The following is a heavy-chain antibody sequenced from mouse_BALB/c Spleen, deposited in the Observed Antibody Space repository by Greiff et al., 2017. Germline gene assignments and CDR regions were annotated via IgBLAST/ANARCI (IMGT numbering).Heavy chain of an antibody. J-gene: IGHJ2*01. Sequence: EVQRVESGPGLVKPSQSLSLTCSVTGYSITSGYYWNWIRQFPGNKLEWMGYISYDGSNNYNPSLKNRISITRDTSKNQFFLKLNSVTTEDTATYDCARDPWHYVDYWGQGTTLTVSS. V-gene: IGHV3-6*02. CDR2: ISYDGSN. CDR3: ARDPWHYVDY. CDR1: GYSITSGYY.